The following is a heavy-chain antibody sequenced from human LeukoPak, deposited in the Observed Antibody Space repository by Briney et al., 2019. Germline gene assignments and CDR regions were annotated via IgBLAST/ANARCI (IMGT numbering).Heavy chain of an antibody. V-gene: IGHV4-59*08. CDR2: IYYSGST. CDR1: GGSISSYY. J-gene: IGHJ4*02. CDR3: ARRAPDGDYGVY. D-gene: IGHD4-17*01. Sequence: SETLSLTCTVSGGSISSYYWSWIRQPPGKGLEWIGYIYYSGSTNYNPSLKSRVTISVDTSKNQFSLKLSSVTAADTAVYYCARRAPDGDYGVYWGQGALVTVSS.